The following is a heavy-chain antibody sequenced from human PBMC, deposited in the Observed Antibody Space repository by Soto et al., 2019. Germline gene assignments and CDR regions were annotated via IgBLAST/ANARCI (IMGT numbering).Heavy chain of an antibody. CDR1: GGSISSSSYY. D-gene: IGHD6-19*01. CDR3: ARPMTGYSSGFDY. V-gene: IGHV4-39*01. Sequence: QLQLQESGPGLVKPSETLSLTCTVSGGSISSSSYYWGWIRQPPGKGLEWIGSIYYSGSTYYNPSLTSRVTISVDTSKNQFSLKLSSVTAADTAVYYCARPMTGYSSGFDYWGQGTLVTVSS. J-gene: IGHJ4*02. CDR2: IYYSGST.